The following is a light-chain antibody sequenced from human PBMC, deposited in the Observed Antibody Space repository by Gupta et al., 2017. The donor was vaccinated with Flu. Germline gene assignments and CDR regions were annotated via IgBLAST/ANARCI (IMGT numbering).Light chain of an antibody. V-gene: IGLV3-21*02. J-gene: IGLJ1*01. CDR3: QVWSSSDHAYV. Sequence: VLTQSPSVSVAPGQTARVTCGGNDIGSKNVHWYQQKAGQAPAVVVWDDSHRPSVIPERFSGSNYGSMATLTISRVEVGDEADYYFQVWSSSDHAYVFGAGTKVSVL. CDR2: DDS. CDR1: DIGSKN.